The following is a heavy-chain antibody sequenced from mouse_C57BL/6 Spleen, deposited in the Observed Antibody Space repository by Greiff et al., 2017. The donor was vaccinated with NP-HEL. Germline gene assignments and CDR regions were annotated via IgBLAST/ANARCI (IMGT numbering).Heavy chain of an antibody. CDR2: IYPSDSET. CDR1: CYTFTSYW. J-gene: IGHJ2*01. D-gene: IGHD3-2*02. V-gene: IGHV1-61*01. CDR3: AREAQAFDY. Sequence: VQLQQPGAELVRPGSSVKLSCKASCYTFTSYWMDWVKQRPGQGLEWIGNIYPSDSETHYNQKFKDKATLTVDKSSSTAYMQLSSLTSDDSAVYYCAREAQAFDYWGQGTTLTVSS.